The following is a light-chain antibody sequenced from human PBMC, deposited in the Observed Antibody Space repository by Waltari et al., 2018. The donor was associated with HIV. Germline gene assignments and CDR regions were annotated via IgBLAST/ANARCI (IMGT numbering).Light chain of an antibody. Sequence: QTVVTPEPSFSVYPGGTVPLPCLLSSGSVPTSSYPSWYQQTPGQAPRTLIDSTNTRSSGVPDRFSGSILGNKAALTITGAQADDESDYYCVLYMGSGIWVFGGGTKLTVL. CDR3: VLYMGSGIWV. CDR1: SGSVPTSSY. V-gene: IGLV8-61*01. CDR2: STN. J-gene: IGLJ3*02.